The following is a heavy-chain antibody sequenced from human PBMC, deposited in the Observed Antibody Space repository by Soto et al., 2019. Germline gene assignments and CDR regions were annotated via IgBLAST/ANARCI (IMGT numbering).Heavy chain of an antibody. D-gene: IGHD2-2*01. J-gene: IGHJ3*02. V-gene: IGHV1-69*06. Sequence: QVQLVQSGAEMKKPGSSVKVSCKASGGTFSSYAISWVRQAPGQGLEWMGGIIPIFGTANYAQKFQGRVTITADKSTSTAYMELSSLRSEDTAVYYCARRDVVVPAHLFDIWGQGTMVTVSS. CDR2: IIPIFGTA. CDR3: ARRDVVVPAHLFDI. CDR1: GGTFSSYA.